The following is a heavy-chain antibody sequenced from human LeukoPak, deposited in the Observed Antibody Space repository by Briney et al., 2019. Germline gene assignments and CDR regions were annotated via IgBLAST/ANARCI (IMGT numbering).Heavy chain of an antibody. CDR2: IYYSGST. CDR3: AGGSYYYMDV. V-gene: IGHV4-59*01. D-gene: IGHD3-16*01. Sequence: SETLSLTCTVSGGSISSYYWSWIRQPPGKGPEWIGYIYYSGSTNYNPSLKSRVTISVDTSKNQFSLKLNSVTAADTAVYYCAGGSYYYMDVWGKGTTVTVSS. CDR1: GGSISSYY. J-gene: IGHJ6*03.